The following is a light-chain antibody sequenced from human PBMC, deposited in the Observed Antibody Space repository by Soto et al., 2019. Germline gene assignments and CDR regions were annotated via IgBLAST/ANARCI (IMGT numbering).Light chain of an antibody. Sequence: DIPMTQSASTLSASVGDRVTITCRASQSITDWLAWYQQKPGKAPKLLIYKASGLESGVPSRFSGSGSGTEFTLTITSLQPDDFATYYCQQYNTYPISFGQGTRLEIK. V-gene: IGKV1-5*03. CDR3: QQYNTYPIS. CDR2: KAS. J-gene: IGKJ5*01. CDR1: QSITDW.